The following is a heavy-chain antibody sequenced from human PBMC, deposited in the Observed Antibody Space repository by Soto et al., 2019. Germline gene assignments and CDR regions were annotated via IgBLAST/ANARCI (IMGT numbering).Heavy chain of an antibody. Sequence: QVQLQESGPGLVKPSQTLSLTCTVSGGSISSGDYYWSWIRQRPGKGLEWIGYIYYSGSTYYNPSLKSRVTVAVDTSKNQFSLKLSSVTAADTAVYYWARAAYRYGYREDEWGQGTLVTVSS. J-gene: IGHJ4*02. D-gene: IGHD5-18*01. CDR2: IYYSGST. V-gene: IGHV4-30-4*01. CDR1: GGSISSGDYY. CDR3: ARAAYRYGYREDE.